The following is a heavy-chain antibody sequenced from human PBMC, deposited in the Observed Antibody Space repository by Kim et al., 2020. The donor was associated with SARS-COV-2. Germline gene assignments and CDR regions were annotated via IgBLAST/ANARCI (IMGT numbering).Heavy chain of an antibody. CDR1: GFTFSGYN. CDR3: ARDPGALRDRGSFFDY. D-gene: IGHD3-10*01. Sequence: GGSLRLSCAASGFTFSGYNMNWVRQAPGKGLEWVASISNSSSNNYNAYSANGRFTFSSANAKQSLSLQMNIISAEDAAAYYCARDPGALRDRGSFFDY. CDR2: ISNSSSNN. V-gene: IGHV3-21*01. J-gene: IGHJ4*01.